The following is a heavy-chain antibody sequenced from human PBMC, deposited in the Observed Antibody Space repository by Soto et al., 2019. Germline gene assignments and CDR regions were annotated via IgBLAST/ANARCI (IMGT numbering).Heavy chain of an antibody. CDR1: GFTFSNAW. CDR2: IKSKTDGGTT. D-gene: IGHD2-2*01. CDR3: TTSPLGCCISTSCYYGMDV. J-gene: IGHJ6*02. V-gene: IGHV3-15*07. Sequence: GGSLRLSCAASGFTFSNAWVNWVRQAPGKGLEWVGRIKSKTDGGTTDYAAPVKGRFTISRDDSKNTLYLQMNSLKTEDTAVYYCTTSPLGCCISTSCYYGMDVWGQGTTVTVSS.